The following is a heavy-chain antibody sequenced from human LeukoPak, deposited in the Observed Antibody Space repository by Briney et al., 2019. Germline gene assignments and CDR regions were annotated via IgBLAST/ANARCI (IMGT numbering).Heavy chain of an antibody. CDR3: ARDGVYSSGWYTPRYYYYGMDV. Sequence: KPSETLSLTCTVSGGSISSYYWSWIRQPAGEGLEWIGRIYTSGSTNYNPSLKSRVTMSIDTSKNQFSLKLSSVAAADTAVYYCARDGVYSSGWYTPRYYYYGMDVWGQGTTVTVSS. V-gene: IGHV4-4*07. D-gene: IGHD6-19*01. J-gene: IGHJ6*02. CDR1: GGSISSYY. CDR2: IYTSGST.